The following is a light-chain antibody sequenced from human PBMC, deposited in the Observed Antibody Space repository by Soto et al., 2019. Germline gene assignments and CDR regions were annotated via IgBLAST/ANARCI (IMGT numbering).Light chain of an antibody. CDR3: SSYTSTNTLVI. V-gene: IGLV2-14*03. J-gene: IGLJ2*01. CDR2: DVS. CDR1: SSDVGGYNY. Sequence: LTQPASVSGSPGQSVTISCTGTSSDVGGYNYVSWYQQHPGKAPKLLIYDVSHRPSVVSSRFSGSKSGNTASLAISGLQAEDEADYYCSSYTSTNTLVIFGGGTQLTVL.